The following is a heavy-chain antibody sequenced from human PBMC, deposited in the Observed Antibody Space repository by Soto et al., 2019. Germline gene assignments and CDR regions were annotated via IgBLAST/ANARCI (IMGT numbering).Heavy chain of an antibody. D-gene: IGHD3-9*01. J-gene: IGHJ4*02. CDR3: EREPNYDILTGNGYYFDY. V-gene: IGHV1-69*02. CDR1: AGTFSSYT. Sequence: QVQLVQSGAEVKKPGSSVKVSCKASAGTFSSYTISWVRQAPGQGLEWMGRIIPILGIANYAQMFQGRVTITANKPTSTAYMELRSLRSEDTAVYYCEREPNYDILTGNGYYFDYWSQGILFTVSS. CDR2: IIPILGIA.